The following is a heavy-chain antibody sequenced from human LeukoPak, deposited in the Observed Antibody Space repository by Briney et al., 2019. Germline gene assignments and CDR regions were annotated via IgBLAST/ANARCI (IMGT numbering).Heavy chain of an antibody. Sequence: GGSLRLSCAASGFTFSSYSMNWVRQAPGQGLEWVSYITSDSTTMFYADSVKGRFTASRDNAENSMYLQMNSLRAEDTAVYYCARVALRPIDYSNPEFDPWGQGTLVTVSS. D-gene: IGHD4-11*01. J-gene: IGHJ5*02. CDR2: ITSDSTTM. CDR1: GFTFSSYS. CDR3: ARVALRPIDYSNPEFDP. V-gene: IGHV3-48*01.